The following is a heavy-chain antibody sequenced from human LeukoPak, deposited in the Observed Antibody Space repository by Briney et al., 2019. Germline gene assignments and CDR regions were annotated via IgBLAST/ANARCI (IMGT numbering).Heavy chain of an antibody. CDR2: IIPIFGTA. D-gene: IGHD3-10*01. Sequence: SVKVSCKASGYTFTSYGISWVRQAPGQGLEWMGRIIPIFGTANYAQKFQGRVTITTDESTSTAYMELSSLRSEDTAVYYCARAGGGSGEFDYWGQGTLVTVSS. CDR1: GYTFTSYG. J-gene: IGHJ4*02. V-gene: IGHV1-69*05. CDR3: ARAGGGSGEFDY.